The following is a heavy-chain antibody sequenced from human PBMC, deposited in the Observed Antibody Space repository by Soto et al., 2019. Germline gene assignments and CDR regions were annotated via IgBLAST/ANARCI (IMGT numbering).Heavy chain of an antibody. D-gene: IGHD1-7*01. CDR3: ARFYNWNYRLSY. J-gene: IGHJ4*02. CDR1: GFTFSDYY. CDR2: ISSSGSTI. Sequence: QVQLVETGGGLVKPGGSLRLSCADSGFTFSDYYMSWIRQAPGKGLEWVSYISSSGSTIYYADSVKGRFTISRDNAKNSLYLQMNSLRAEDTAVYYFARFYNWNYRLSYWGQGTLVTVSS. V-gene: IGHV3-11*01.